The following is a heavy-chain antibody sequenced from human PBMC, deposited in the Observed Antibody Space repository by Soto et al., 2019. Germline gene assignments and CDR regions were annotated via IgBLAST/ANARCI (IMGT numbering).Heavy chain of an antibody. Sequence: SETLSLTCTVSGGSISSYYWSWIRQPPGKGLEWIGYIYYSGSTNYNPSLKSRVTISVDTSKNQFSLKLSSVTAADTAVYYCARVDGDYYYYYYYMDVWGKGTTVTVSS. CDR3: ARVDGDYYYYYYYMDV. J-gene: IGHJ6*03. D-gene: IGHD4-17*01. V-gene: IGHV4-59*01. CDR1: GGSISSYY. CDR2: IYYSGST.